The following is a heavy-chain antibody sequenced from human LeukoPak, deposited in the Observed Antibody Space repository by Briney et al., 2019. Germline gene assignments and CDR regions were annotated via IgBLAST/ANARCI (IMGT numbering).Heavy chain of an antibody. CDR3: AREGSSGWYFDY. J-gene: IGHJ4*02. CDR2: ISYDGSNK. Sequence: PGGSLRLSCAASGFTFSNYAMSWVRQAPGKGLEWVAVISYDGSNKYYADSVKGRFTISRDNSKNTLYLQMNSLRAEDTAVYYCAREGSSGWYFDYWGQGTLVTVSS. V-gene: IGHV3-30-3*01. D-gene: IGHD6-19*01. CDR1: GFTFSNYA.